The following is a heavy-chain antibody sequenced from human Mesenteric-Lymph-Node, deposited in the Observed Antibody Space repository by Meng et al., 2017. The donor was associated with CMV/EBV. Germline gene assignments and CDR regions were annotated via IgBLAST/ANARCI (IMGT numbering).Heavy chain of an antibody. J-gene: IGHJ4*02. CDR1: GGSISSISYY. V-gene: IGHV4-39*07. CDR2: IYYSGGT. D-gene: IGHD3-22*01. Sequence: SETLSLTCIVSGGSISSISYYWGWVRQAPGKGLEWIGSIYYSGGTYYNPSLKSRVTISVDTSTNHFSLKLGSVTAADSALYYCARVTIDWSYYDRNSYYPNYFDSWGQGTLVTVSS. CDR3: ARVTIDWSYYDRNSYYPNYFDS.